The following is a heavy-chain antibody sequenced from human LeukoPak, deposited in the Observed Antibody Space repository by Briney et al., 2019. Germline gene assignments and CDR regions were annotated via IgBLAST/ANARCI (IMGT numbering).Heavy chain of an antibody. D-gene: IGHD1-26*01. V-gene: IGHV4-34*01. CDR1: GGSFSGYY. J-gene: IGHJ5*02. CDR2: INHSGST. Sequence: SETLSLTCAAYGGSFSGYYWSWIRQPPGKGLEWIGEINHSGSTNYNPSLKSRVTISVDTSKNQFSLKLSSVTAADTAVYYCARGVSGVDPWGQGTLVTVSS. CDR3: ARGVSGVDP.